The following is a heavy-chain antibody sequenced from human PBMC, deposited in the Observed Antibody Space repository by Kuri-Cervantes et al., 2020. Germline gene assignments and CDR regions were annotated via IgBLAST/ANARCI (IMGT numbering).Heavy chain of an antibody. CDR1: GFTFGSYA. D-gene: IGHD6-19*01. V-gene: IGHV3-30-3*01. CDR3: AKGEGSGHSSGYYFDY. CDR2: ISYDGSNK. Sequence: GGSLRLSCAASGFTFGSYAMHWVRQAPGKGLEWVAVISYDGSNKYYADSVKGRFTTSRDNSKNTLYLQMNSLRAEDTAVYYCAKGEGSGHSSGYYFDYWGLGTLVTVSS. J-gene: IGHJ4*02.